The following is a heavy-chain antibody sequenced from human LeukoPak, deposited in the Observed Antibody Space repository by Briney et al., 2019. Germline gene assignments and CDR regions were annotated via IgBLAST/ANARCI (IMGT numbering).Heavy chain of an antibody. V-gene: IGHV3-7*01. CDR3: TRLSDTEGSSTSYRASDI. Sequence: GGSLRLSCAASGFTFTTHWMSWVRQAPGKGLEWVANIKQDGNDKHYLESVKGRFTISRDNAKNSLYLQMNSLRAEDTAVYYCTRLSDTEGSSTSYRASDIWGQGTLVTVSS. D-gene: IGHD2-2*01. CDR2: IKQDGNDK. J-gene: IGHJ3*02. CDR1: GFTFTTHW.